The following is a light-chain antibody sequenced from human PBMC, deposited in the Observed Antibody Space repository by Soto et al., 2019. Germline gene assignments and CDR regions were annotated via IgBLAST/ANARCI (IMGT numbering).Light chain of an antibody. CDR3: QQYGSSPFT. CDR2: GAS. Sequence: EIVLTQSPGTLSLSPGERATLSCRASQSVSSSYLAWYQQKPGQAPRLVIYGASRRAAGIPDRFSGSGSGTDFTLSISRLEPEDFAVYYCQQYGSSPFTFGPGTKVDIK. CDR1: QSVSSSY. V-gene: IGKV3-20*01. J-gene: IGKJ3*01.